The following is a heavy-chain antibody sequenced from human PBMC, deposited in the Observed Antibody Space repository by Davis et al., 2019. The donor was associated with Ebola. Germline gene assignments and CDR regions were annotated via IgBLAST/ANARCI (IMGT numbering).Heavy chain of an antibody. V-gene: IGHV1-18*01. CDR1: GYTFTSYG. CDR3: ARKVKHRELPTYNWFDP. D-gene: IGHD1-7*01. CDR2: ISAYNGNT. J-gene: IGHJ5*02. Sequence: ASVKVSCKASGYTFTSYGISWVRQAPGQGLEWMGWISAYNGNTNYAQKLQVRVTMTTDTSTSTAYMELRSLRSDDTAVYYCARKVKHRELPTYNWFDPWGQGTLVTVSS.